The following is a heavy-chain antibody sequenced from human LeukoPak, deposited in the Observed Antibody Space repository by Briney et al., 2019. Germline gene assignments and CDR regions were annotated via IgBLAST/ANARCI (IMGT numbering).Heavy chain of an antibody. V-gene: IGHV3-21*01. D-gene: IGHD5-24*01. CDR1: GFTFSSYS. Sequence: GWSLRLSCAASGFTFSSYSMNWVRQAPGKGLEWVSSISSSSSYIYYADSARGRFTISSDNAKNSLYLQMNSLRAEDTAVYYCARGGDGYNFPNSGQGTLVTVSS. CDR2: ISSSSSYI. CDR3: ARGGDGYNFPN. J-gene: IGHJ4*02.